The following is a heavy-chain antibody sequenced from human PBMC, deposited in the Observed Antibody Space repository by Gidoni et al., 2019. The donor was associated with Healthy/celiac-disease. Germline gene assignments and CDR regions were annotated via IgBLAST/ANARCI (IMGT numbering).Heavy chain of an antibody. CDR1: AFTFSIYA. CDR2: ISGSGGST. J-gene: IGHJ4*02. Sequence: VQLLESGGGLVQPGVSLRLSCAASAFTFSIYALSWVRQAPGKGLEWVSAISGSGGSTYYADSVKGRFTISRDNSKNTLYLQMNSLRAEDTAVYYCASPGARAGYFDYWGQGTLVTVSS. D-gene: IGHD6-19*01. V-gene: IGHV3-23*01. CDR3: ASPGARAGYFDY.